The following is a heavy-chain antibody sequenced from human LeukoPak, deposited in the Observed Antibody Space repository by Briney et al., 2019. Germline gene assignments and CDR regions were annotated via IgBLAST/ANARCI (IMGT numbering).Heavy chain of an antibody. CDR1: GGSISSYY. CDR3: ARGPNWGSPYWYFDL. CDR2: IYHSGST. J-gene: IGHJ2*01. Sequence: SETLSLTCTVSGGSISSYYWSWIRQPPGKGLEWIGYIYHSGSTYSNPSLKSRLTTLIDRSKNQFSLKLSSVTAADTAVYYCARGPNWGSPYWYFDLWGRGTLVTVSS. V-gene: IGHV4-59*12. D-gene: IGHD7-27*01.